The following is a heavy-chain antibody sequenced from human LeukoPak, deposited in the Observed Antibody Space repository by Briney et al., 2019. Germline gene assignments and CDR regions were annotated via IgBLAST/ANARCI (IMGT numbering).Heavy chain of an antibody. J-gene: IGHJ4*02. Sequence: PGGSLRLSCAASGFNFSSYAMSWVRQAPGKGLEWVSSISGSGDNTYYAESVKGRFTISRDNSKNTLFLQMNSLRAEDTAVFYCAKRSGYTTGWFFDFWGQGTLVTVSS. CDR3: AKRSGYTTGWFFDF. CDR2: ISGSGDNT. CDR1: GFNFSSYA. D-gene: IGHD6-19*01. V-gene: IGHV3-23*01.